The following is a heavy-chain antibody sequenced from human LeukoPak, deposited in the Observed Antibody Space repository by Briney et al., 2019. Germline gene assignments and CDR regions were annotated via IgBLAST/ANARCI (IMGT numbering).Heavy chain of an antibody. V-gene: IGHV5-51*01. D-gene: IGHD6-13*01. J-gene: IGHJ5*02. CDR2: IYPGDSDT. CDR3: ARRASLRSYSSSWYTWFDP. CDR1: GYSFTIYW. Sequence: GESLKISCKASGYSFTIYWIGWVRQMPGKGLEWMGIIYPGDSDTRYSPSFQGQVTISADKSISTAYLQWSSLKASDTAMYYCARRASLRSYSSSWYTWFDPWGQGTLVTVSS.